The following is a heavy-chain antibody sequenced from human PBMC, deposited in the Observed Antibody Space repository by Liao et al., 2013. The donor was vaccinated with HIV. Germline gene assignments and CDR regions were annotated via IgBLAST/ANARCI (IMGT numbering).Heavy chain of an antibody. D-gene: IGHD3-3*01. V-gene: IGHV4-30-2*01. CDR3: AARITIFGVVIPHAFDI. CDR1: GGSISSGGYS. CDR2: IYHSGGT. J-gene: IGHJ3*02. Sequence: QLQLQESGSGLVKPSQTLSLTCAVSGGSISSGGYSWSWIRQPAGRGLEWIGYIYHSGGTYYSPSLKSRLTISIDRSKNQFSLKLSSVTAADTAVYYCAARITIFGVVIPHAFDIWGQGTMVTVSS.